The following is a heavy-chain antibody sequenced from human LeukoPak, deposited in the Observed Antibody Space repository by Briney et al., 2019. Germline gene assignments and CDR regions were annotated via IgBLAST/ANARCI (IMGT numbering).Heavy chain of an antibody. CDR3: ARDDRTIAAAGTPDY. CDR1: GYTFTGYY. J-gene: IGHJ4*02. D-gene: IGHD6-13*01. Sequence: ASVKVSCKASGYTFTGYYMHWVRQAPGQGLEWMGRINPNSGGTNYTQKFQGRVTMTRDTSISTAYMELSRLRSDDTAVYYCARDDRTIAAAGTPDYWGQGTLVTVSS. CDR2: INPNSGGT. V-gene: IGHV1-2*06.